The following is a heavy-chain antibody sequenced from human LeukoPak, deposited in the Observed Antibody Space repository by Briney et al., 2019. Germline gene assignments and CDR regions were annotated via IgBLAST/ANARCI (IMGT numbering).Heavy chain of an antibody. V-gene: IGHV3-7*01. CDR1: GFTFNRYW. Sequence: PGGSLRLSCAASGFTFNRYWMSWVRQAPGKGLEWVANIKQDGSGKYYVDSVKGRFTISRDKANNSLYLQMNNLKAEDTDVSYFSRHNGGLLQRSLDYWGQGILVTASS. D-gene: IGHD4-23*01. J-gene: IGHJ4*02. CDR2: IKQDGSGK. CDR3: SRHNGGLLQRSLDY.